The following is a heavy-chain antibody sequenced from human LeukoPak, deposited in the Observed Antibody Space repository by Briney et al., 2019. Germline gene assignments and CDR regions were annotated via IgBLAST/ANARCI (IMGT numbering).Heavy chain of an antibody. CDR1: GFTFSSYA. CDR2: ISGSGGST. V-gene: IGHV3-23*01. CDR3: AMYSSAGGTRF. D-gene: IGHD6-25*01. Sequence: PGGSLRLSCAASGFTFSSYAMSWVRQAPEKGLEWVSAISGSGGSTYYADSVKGRFTISRDNSKNTLYLQMNSLRAEDTAVYYCAMYSSAGGTRFWGQGTLVTVSS. J-gene: IGHJ4*02.